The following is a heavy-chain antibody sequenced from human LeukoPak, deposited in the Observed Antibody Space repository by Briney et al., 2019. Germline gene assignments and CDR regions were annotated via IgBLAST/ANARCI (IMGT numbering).Heavy chain of an antibody. J-gene: IGHJ4*02. CDR3: AKDWAGSDRRYYFDN. V-gene: IGHV3-21*04. D-gene: IGHD3-22*01. CDR2: ISSSSSYI. CDR1: GFTFSSYS. Sequence: GGSLRLSCAASGFTFSSYSMNCVRQAPGKGLEGGSAISSSSSYIYYADSVKGRFTISRDNAKNSLYLQMNSLRAEDTAVYYCAKDWAGSDRRYYFDNWGQGTLVTVSS.